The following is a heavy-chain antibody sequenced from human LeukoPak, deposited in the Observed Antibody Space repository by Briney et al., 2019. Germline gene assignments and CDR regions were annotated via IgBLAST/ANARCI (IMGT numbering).Heavy chain of an antibody. D-gene: IGHD1-7*01. CDR3: AKEVGTWNLVN. CDR2: ISYDGSNK. Sequence: GGSLRLSCAASGFTFSSYGMHWVRQAPGKGLEWVAVISYDGSNKYYADSVKGRFTISRDNSKNTLYLQMNSLRAEDTAVYYCAKEVGTWNLVNWGQGTLVTVSS. CDR1: GFTFSSYG. J-gene: IGHJ4*02. V-gene: IGHV3-30*18.